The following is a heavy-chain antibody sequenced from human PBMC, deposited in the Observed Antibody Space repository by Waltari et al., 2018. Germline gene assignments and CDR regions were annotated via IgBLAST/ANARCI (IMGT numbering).Heavy chain of an antibody. Sequence: VQLVESGGGVVQPGGSLRLSCKASGFIFSRFDMHWVRQAPGMGLEWVSLIRFDGSQKYYSESLKGRFTVSRDNSRDTLYLHMENLGSDDTATYFCAGDISVSSPSLWGRGTLVTVSS. CDR3: AGDISVSSPSL. CDR2: IRFDGSQK. J-gene: IGHJ1*01. D-gene: IGHD3-3*02. CDR1: GFIFSRFD. V-gene: IGHV3-30*02.